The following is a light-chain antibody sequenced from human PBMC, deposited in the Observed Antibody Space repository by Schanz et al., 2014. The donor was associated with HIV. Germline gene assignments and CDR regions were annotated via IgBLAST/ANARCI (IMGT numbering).Light chain of an antibody. J-gene: IGKJ1*01. Sequence: EIVMTQSPAPLSVAPGERATLSCRASQSVGGNLAWYQQKPGQAPRLLLYDASSRATGIPGRFSGRGSGTEFTLTIDSLQSEDFAVYYCHQRSKWPQTFGQGTKVEI. CDR1: QSVGGN. V-gene: IGKV3-15*01. CDR2: DAS. CDR3: HQRSKWPQT.